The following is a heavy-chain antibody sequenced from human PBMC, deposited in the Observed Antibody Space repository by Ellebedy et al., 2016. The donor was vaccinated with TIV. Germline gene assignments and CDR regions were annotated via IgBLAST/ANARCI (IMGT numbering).Heavy chain of an antibody. V-gene: IGHV1-18*04. CDR2: MSTDDGNA. Sequence: AASVKVSCKTSGYTYVSYGISWVRQAPGQGPEWMGWMSTDDGNAKYAQKFQGRVIMTTDIFTTTAYMELRSLRSADTAIYYCAKGKYGEVSFDHWGRGTLVTVPS. CDR1: GYTYVSYG. CDR3: AKGKYGEVSFDH. D-gene: IGHD3-10*01. J-gene: IGHJ4*02.